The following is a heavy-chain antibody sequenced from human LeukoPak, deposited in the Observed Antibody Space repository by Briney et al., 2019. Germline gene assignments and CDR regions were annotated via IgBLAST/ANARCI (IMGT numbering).Heavy chain of an antibody. Sequence: GGSLRLSCAASGFTFNKYTMNWVRQAPGKGLEWVSSISSSSSIIYYADSVKGRFTISRDNAKNSLYLQMNSLRAEDTAVYYCAKDPYYYDSSSYYLNWGQGTLVTVSS. D-gene: IGHD3-22*01. CDR3: AKDPYYYDSSSYYLN. V-gene: IGHV3-21*01. J-gene: IGHJ4*02. CDR1: GFTFNKYT. CDR2: ISSSSSII.